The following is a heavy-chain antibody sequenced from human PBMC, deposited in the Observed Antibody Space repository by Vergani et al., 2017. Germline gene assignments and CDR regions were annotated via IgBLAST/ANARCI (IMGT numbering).Heavy chain of an antibody. CDR3: AIVTDYYESSGYYLDD. V-gene: IGHV1-24*01. CDR2: FDPEHGEV. Sequence: QVQLVQSGSEVRKPGASVKVSCQVSGYSLTELTIHWVRQSPGKGLEWMGGFDPEHGEVTFAHHILGRVTMNEDRYTDTAYMELSSLRTEDTALYYCAIVTDYYESSGYYLDDWGQGTLVTVS. CDR1: GYSLTELT. J-gene: IGHJ4*02. D-gene: IGHD3-22*01.